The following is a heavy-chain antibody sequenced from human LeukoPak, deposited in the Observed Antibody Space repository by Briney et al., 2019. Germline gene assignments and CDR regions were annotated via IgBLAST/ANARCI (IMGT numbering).Heavy chain of an antibody. CDR2: INLRGST. CDR3: ATYSSGWYPFDY. CDR1: GGSISSGSYY. J-gene: IGHJ4*02. D-gene: IGHD6-19*01. Sequence: PSETLSLTCTVSGGSISSGSYYWNWIRQPPGKGLEWIGEINLRGSTTYNPSLKSRVTISLDESKNQFSLKLSSVTAADTAVYYCATYSSGWYPFDYWGQGTLVTVSS. V-gene: IGHV4-39*07.